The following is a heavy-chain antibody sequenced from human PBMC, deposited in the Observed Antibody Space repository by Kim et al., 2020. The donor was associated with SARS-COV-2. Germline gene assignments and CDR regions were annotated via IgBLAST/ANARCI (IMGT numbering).Heavy chain of an antibody. V-gene: IGHV4-34*01. CDR1: GGSFSGYY. D-gene: IGHD2-8*01. CDR3: ARSYLMNKRLIPQGV. Sequence: SETLPLTCAVYGGSFSGYYWSWIRQPPGKGLEWIGEINHSGSTNYNPSLKSRVTISVDTSKNQFSLKLSSVTAADTAVYYCARSYLMNKRLIPQGVWGQGTTVTVSS. CDR2: INHSGST. J-gene: IGHJ6*02.